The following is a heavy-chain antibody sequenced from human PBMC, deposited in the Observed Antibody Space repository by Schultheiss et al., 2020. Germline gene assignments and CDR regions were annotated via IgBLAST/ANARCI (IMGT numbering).Heavy chain of an antibody. V-gene: IGHV4-34*01. CDR1: GGSFSGYY. D-gene: IGHD3-3*01. CDR2: INHSGST. CDR3: ARAFSSYDFWSGYPTYYFDY. J-gene: IGHJ4*02. Sequence: SETLSLTCAVYGGSFSGYYWSWIRQPPGKGLEWIGEINHSGSTNYNPSLKSRVTISVDKSKNQFSLKLSSVTAADTAVYYCARAFSSYDFWSGYPTYYFDYWGQGTLVTVSS.